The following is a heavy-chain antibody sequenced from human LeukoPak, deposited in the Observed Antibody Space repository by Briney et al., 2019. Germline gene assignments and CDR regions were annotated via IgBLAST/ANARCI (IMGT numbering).Heavy chain of an antibody. D-gene: IGHD3-22*01. Sequence: NPSETLSLTCTVSGGSISSSSYYWGWSRQPPGKGLEWIGSIYYSGSTYYNPTLKIRVTRSGDTSKNQFSLKLSSVTAADTAVYHCARRDYYDSSGYFHWGQGTLVTVSS. V-gene: IGHV4-39*01. CDR2: IYYSGST. J-gene: IGHJ4*02. CDR3: ARRDYYDSSGYFH. CDR1: GGSISSSSYY.